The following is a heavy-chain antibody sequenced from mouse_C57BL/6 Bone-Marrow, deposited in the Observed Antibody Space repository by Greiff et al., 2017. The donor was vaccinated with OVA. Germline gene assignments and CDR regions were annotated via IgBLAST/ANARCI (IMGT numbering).Heavy chain of an antibody. CDR2: IDPEDGET. D-gene: IGHD2-5*01. CDR1: GFNIKDYY. J-gene: IGHJ4*01. Sequence: EVKLVESGAELVKPGASVMLSCTASGFNIKDYYMHWVKQRTEQGLEWIGRIDPEDGETKYAPKFQGKATITADTSSNTAYLQLSSLTSEDTAVYYCARGPYYSNHYAMDYWGQGTSVTVSS. CDR3: ARGPYYSNHYAMDY. V-gene: IGHV14-2*01.